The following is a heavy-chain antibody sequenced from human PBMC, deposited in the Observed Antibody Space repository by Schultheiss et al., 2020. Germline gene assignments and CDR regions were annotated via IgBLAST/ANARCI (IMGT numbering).Heavy chain of an antibody. V-gene: IGHV4-39*07. D-gene: IGHD2-2*01. CDR3: ARDERGYCSSTSCSNWFDP. J-gene: IGHJ5*02. Sequence: SETLSLTCTVSGGSISSSSYYWDWIRQSPGKGLEWIGNIYYSGSTYYNPSLKSRVTISVDTSKNQFSLKLSSVTAADTAVYYCARDERGYCSSTSCSNWFDPWGQGTLVTVSS. CDR2: IYYSGST. CDR1: GGSISSSSYY.